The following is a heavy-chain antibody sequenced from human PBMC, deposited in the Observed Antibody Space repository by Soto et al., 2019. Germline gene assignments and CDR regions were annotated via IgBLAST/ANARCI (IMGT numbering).Heavy chain of an antibody. V-gene: IGHV5-51*01. CDR1: GYSFSSYG. J-gene: IGHJ5*02. CDR3: ARHGSIGACRNWFGP. Sequence: PVQSQKISSKGSGYSFSSYGIGCVRQMPEKGLEWMGIIYPGDSDTRYSPSFQGQVTISADKSISTAYLQWISLKGSDTAMSYCARHGSIGACRNWFGPWGQRTLVTVSS. D-gene: IGHD6-6*01. CDR2: IYPGDSDT.